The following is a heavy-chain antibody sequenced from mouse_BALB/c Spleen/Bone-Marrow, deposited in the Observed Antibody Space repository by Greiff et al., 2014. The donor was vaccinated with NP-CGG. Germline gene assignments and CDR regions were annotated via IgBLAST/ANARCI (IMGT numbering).Heavy chain of an antibody. D-gene: IGHD2-4*01. J-gene: IGHJ4*01. CDR1: GYAFTNYL. CDR3: ARAITDAMDY. V-gene: IGHV1-54*01. CDR2: INSGSGGT. Sequence: VKLQESGAELVRPGTSVKVSCKGSGYAFTNYLIEWVKQRPGQGLEWIGVINSGSGGTKYNEKFKGKATLTADESSSTAYMQLSSLTSDDSAVYFCARAITDAMDYWGQGTSVTVSS.